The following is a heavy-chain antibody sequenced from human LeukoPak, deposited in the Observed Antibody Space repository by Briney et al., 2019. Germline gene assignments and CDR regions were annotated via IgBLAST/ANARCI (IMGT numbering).Heavy chain of an antibody. CDR1: GFTFSSNY. D-gene: IGHD5-12*01. J-gene: IGHJ4*02. CDR2: IYSGGST. Sequence: GGSLRLSCAASGFTFSSNYMSWVRQAPGKGLEWVSVIYSGGSTYYADSVKGRFTISRDNSKNTLYLQMNSLRAEDTAVYYCARGGSYSGYGLDYWGQGTLVTVSS. V-gene: IGHV3-53*01. CDR3: ARGGSYSGYGLDY.